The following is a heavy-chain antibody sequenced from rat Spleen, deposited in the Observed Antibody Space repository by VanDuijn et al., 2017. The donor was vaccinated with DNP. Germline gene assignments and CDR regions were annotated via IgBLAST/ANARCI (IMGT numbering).Heavy chain of an antibody. D-gene: IGHD1-2*01. CDR3: TTGSSYGFAN. Sequence: EVQLVESGGGLVQPGRSMKVSCAASGFTFSKYGMAWVRQAPKKGLEWVATISYNGGTPYYRDSVKGRFTISRDNAQSTLYLQMDSLRSEDTATYYCTTGSSYGFANWGQGTLVTVSS. CDR2: ISYNGGTP. J-gene: IGHJ3*01. CDR1: GFTFSKYG. V-gene: IGHV5-7*01.